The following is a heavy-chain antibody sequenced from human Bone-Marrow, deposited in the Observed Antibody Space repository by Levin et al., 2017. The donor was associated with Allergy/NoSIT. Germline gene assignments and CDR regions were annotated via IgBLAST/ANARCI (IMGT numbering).Heavy chain of an antibody. CDR2: IVVGSGNT. Sequence: SVKVSCKASGFTFTSSAVQWVRQARGQRLEWIGWIVVGSGNTNYAQKFQERVTITRDMSTSTAYMELSSLRSEDTAVYYCAAGDYGGNSLVSWFDPWGQGTLVTVSS. CDR1: GFTFTSSA. CDR3: AAGDYGGNSLVSWFDP. J-gene: IGHJ5*02. V-gene: IGHV1-58*01. D-gene: IGHD4-23*01.